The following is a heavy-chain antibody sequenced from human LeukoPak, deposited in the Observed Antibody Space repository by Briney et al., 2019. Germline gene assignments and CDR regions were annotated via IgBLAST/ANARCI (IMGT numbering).Heavy chain of an antibody. CDR3: AKEPHHSGSYYLDY. CDR2: IGGSGDSP. CDR1: GFTFSSYG. Sequence: PGGSLRLSCAASGFTFSSYGMSWVRQAPGKGLEWVSTIGGSGDSPYYADSVKGRFAISRDNSKNTLFLHMNSLRAEDTAVYDCAKEPHHSGSYYLDYWGQGTLVTVSS. V-gene: IGHV3-23*01. J-gene: IGHJ4*02. D-gene: IGHD1-26*01.